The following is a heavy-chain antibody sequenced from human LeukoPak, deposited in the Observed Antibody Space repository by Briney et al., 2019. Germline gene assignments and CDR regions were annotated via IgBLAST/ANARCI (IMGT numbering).Heavy chain of an antibody. CDR3: ARRDGDY. Sequence: SETLSLTCAVSGGSISSSNWWSWVRQPPGKGLEWIGRIYTSGSTNYNPSLKSRVTISVDTSKNQFSLKLSSVTAADTAVYYCARRDGDYWGQGTLVTVSS. CDR2: IYTSGST. J-gene: IGHJ4*02. D-gene: IGHD5-24*01. CDR1: GGSISSSNW. V-gene: IGHV4-4*02.